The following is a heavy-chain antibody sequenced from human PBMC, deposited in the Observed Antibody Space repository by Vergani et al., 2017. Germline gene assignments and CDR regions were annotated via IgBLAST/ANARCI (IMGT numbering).Heavy chain of an antibody. CDR1: GFTFSSYA. CDR3: AKDFSVWREYYFDY. V-gene: IGHV3-23*01. D-gene: IGHD6-25*01. J-gene: IGHJ4*02. Sequence: EVQLLESGGGLVQPGGSLRLSCAASGFTFSSYAMSWVRQAPGKGLEWVSAISGSGCSTYYADSVKGRFTISRDNSKNTLYLQMNSLRAEATAVYYCAKDFSVWREYYFDYWGQGTLVTVSS. CDR2: ISGSGCST.